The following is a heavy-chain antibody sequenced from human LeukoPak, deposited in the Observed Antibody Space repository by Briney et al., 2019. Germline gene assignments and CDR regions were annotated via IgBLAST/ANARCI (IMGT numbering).Heavy chain of an antibody. J-gene: IGHJ4*02. D-gene: IGHD4-17*01. V-gene: IGHV3-30-3*01. CDR1: GLSFSSYA. CDR2: ISYDGTEK. Sequence: GSSLRLSCAASGLSFSSYAMHWVRQAPGKGLEWVAVISYDGTEKYYGDSVKGRFTISRDNFKNTLYLQMNSLRAEDTALYYCARDGHGVPLDYWGQGTLVTVST. CDR3: ARDGHGVPLDY.